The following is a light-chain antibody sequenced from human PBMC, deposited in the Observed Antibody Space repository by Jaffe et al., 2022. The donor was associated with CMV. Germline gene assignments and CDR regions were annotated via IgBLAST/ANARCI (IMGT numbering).Light chain of an antibody. Sequence: QSALTQPASVSGSPGQSITISCTGTSSDVGGYDFVSWYQQHPGKAPKLMIYDVSNRPSGVSNRFSGSKSDNTASLTISGLQAEDEADYYCISYTSSSTWVFGGGTKLTVL. J-gene: IGLJ3*02. V-gene: IGLV2-14*03. CDR3: ISYTSSSTWV. CDR2: DVS. CDR1: SSDVGGYDF.